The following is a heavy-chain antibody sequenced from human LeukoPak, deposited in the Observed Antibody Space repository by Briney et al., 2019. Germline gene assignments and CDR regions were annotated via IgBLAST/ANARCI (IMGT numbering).Heavy chain of an antibody. CDR1: GYSFTSYW. D-gene: IGHD4-11*01. CDR3: ARHHSNEGNY. V-gene: IGHV5-51*01. CDR2: IYPGDSDT. Sequence: GESLKISCQGSGYSFTSYWIGWVRQLPGKGLEWMGIIYPGDSDTRYSPSFQGQVTISADKSISTAYLQWSSLKASDSAMYYCARHHSNEGNYWGQGTLVTVSS. J-gene: IGHJ4*02.